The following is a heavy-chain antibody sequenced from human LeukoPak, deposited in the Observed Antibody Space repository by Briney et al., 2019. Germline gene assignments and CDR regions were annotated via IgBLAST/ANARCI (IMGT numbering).Heavy chain of an antibody. J-gene: IGHJ6*03. V-gene: IGHV1-46*01. D-gene: IGHD6-13*01. CDR2: INPSGGST. CDR3: ARVGRQQLGNYYYYMDV. Sequence: GASVKVSCKASGYTFTSYYMHWVRQAPGQGLEWMGIINPSGGSTSYAQKFQGRVTMTRDTSTSTVYMELSSLRSEDTAVYYCARVGRQQLGNYYYYMDVWGKGTTVTISS. CDR1: GYTFTSYY.